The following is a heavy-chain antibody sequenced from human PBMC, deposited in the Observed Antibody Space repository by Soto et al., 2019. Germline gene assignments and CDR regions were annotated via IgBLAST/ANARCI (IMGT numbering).Heavy chain of an antibody. D-gene: IGHD6-19*01. CDR2: VGSGDNT. V-gene: IGHV3-23*01. Sequence: EVQLLQSGGCLVQPGGSLELSCAASGFTFTSYGMSWVRQAPGKGLEWVSAVGSGDNTFYADSVKGRFTISRDNFKNTLYLLMNSLRADDTAVYYCAKEAVAAPWDLRFDYWGQGALVTVSS. CDR1: GFTFTSYG. CDR3: AKEAVAAPWDLRFDY. J-gene: IGHJ4*02.